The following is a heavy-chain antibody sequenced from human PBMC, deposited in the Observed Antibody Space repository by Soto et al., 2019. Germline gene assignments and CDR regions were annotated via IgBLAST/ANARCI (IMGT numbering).Heavy chain of an antibody. CDR2: IYYNGST. CDR3: ARQSVLAATDY. Sequence: SETLSLTCTVSGGSISRSYWSWIRQPPGKGLEWIGYIYYNGSTKYNPSLKSRVTISIDTSKNQFSLKLTSVTAADAAVYFCARQSVLAATDYWGQGTLVTVSS. V-gene: IGHV4-59*08. D-gene: IGHD6-13*01. J-gene: IGHJ4*02. CDR1: GGSISRSY.